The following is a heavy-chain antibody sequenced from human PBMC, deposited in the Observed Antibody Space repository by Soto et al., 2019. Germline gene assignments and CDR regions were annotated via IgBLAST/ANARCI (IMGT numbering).Heavy chain of an antibody. CDR1: GGSITSYY. D-gene: IGHD3-10*01. CDR3: ARRWSGTDY. J-gene: IGHJ4*01. Sequence: QVQLQESGPGLVKPSETLSLTCTVSGGSITSYYWSWIRQPPGKGLEWIGYIHNSGSTSYNPSRQRRVTISAGVSKNQFSLDLRSVPAADTAVYYCARRWSGTDYWGHGTLVTVSS. CDR2: IHNSGST. V-gene: IGHV4-59*01.